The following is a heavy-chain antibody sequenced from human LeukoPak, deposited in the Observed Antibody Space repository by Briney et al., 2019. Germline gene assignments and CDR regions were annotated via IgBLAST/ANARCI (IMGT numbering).Heavy chain of an antibody. Sequence: PGGSLRLSCAASGFTFSSYGMHWVRQAPGKGLEWVAFIRYDGSNKYYADSVKGRFTISRDNSKNTLYLQMNSLRAEDTAVYYCASSVAAAGTKRHRLPYYFDYWGQGTLVTVSS. CDR3: ASSVAAAGTKRHRLPYYFDY. CDR2: IRYDGSNK. J-gene: IGHJ4*02. CDR1: GFTFSSYG. V-gene: IGHV3-30*02. D-gene: IGHD6-13*01.